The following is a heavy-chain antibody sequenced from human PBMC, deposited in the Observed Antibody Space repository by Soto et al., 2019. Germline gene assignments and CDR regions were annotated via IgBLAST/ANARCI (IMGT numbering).Heavy chain of an antibody. CDR1: GYSFTSYW. V-gene: IGHV5-51*01. D-gene: IGHD3-9*01. J-gene: IGHJ4*02. CDR3: ARLDYDILTGYYPYFDY. Sequence: GESLKISGKGSGYSFTSYWIGWVRQMPGKGLEWMGIIYPGDSDTRYSPSFQGQVTISADKSISTAYLQWSSLKASDTAMYYCARLDYDILTGYYPYFDYWGQGTLVTVSS. CDR2: IYPGDSDT.